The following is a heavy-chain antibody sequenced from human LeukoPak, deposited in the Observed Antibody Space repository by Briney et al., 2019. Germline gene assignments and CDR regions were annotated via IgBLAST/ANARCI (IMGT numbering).Heavy chain of an antibody. Sequence: PGGSLRLSCAASGFTFSSYAMSWVRQAPGKGLEWVSAISGSGGSTYYADSVKGRFTISRDNSKNTLYLQMNSLRAEDTAVYYCAKCLGDYYDSSGYYPDDAFDIWGQGTMVSVSS. CDR2: ISGSGGST. CDR3: AKCLGDYYDSSGYYPDDAFDI. J-gene: IGHJ3*02. CDR1: GFTFSSYA. D-gene: IGHD3-22*01. V-gene: IGHV3-23*01.